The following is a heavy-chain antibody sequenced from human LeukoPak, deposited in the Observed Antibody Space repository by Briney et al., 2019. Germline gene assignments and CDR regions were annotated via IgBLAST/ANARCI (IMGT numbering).Heavy chain of an antibody. V-gene: IGHV4-39*01. CDR2: IYYSEST. D-gene: IGHD4-11*01. CDR3: ASRRDSNYLNCFDP. Sequence: SETQSPTCTVSGGSISSSSYYCAWLRQPPGKGLEWFGSIYYSESTYYNPSLKTRVTISVDTSKNQFTMKLSSVTAADSAVYYCASRRDSNYLNCFDPWGQGTLVTVSS. J-gene: IGHJ5*02. CDR1: GGSISSSSYY.